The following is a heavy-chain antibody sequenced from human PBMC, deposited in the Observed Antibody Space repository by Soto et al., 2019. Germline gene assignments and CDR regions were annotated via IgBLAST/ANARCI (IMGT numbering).Heavy chain of an antibody. CDR1: GFTFSSYA. Sequence: GGSLRLSCAASGFTFSSYAMHWVRQAPGKGLEWVAVISYDGSNKYYADSVKGRFTISRDNSKNTLYLQMNSLRAEDTAVYYCARDRSDYYDSSGYPSPGVDVWGQGTTVTVSS. V-gene: IGHV3-30-3*01. D-gene: IGHD3-22*01. CDR3: ARDRSDYYDSSGYPSPGVDV. J-gene: IGHJ6*02. CDR2: ISYDGSNK.